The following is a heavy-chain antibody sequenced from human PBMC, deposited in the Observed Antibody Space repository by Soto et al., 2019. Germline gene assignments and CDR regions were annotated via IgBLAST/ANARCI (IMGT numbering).Heavy chain of an antibody. CDR2: ISTSSSTI. D-gene: IGHD1-26*01. CDR1: GFTFSSYS. CDR3: ARAKLHSMIWFDP. V-gene: IGHV3-48*02. Sequence: EVQLVESGGGLVQPGGSLRLSCAASGFTFSSYSMNWVRQAPGKGLEWVSYISTSSSTIYYADSVKGRFTISRDNAKNSLYLQMNSRRDEDTAVYYCARAKLHSMIWFDPWGQGTLVTVSS. J-gene: IGHJ5*02.